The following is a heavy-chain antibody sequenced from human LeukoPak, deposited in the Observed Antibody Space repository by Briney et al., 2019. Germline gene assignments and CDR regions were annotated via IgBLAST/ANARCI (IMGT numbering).Heavy chain of an antibody. D-gene: IGHD6-13*01. V-gene: IGHV3-21*01. CDR1: GFTFSSYW. CDR3: ARSPYSSSWYLGYYFDY. CDR2: ITSSSSYI. J-gene: IGHJ4*02. Sequence: PGGSLRLSCAASGFTFSSYWMSWVRQAPGKGLEWVSSITSSSSYIYYADSVKGRFTISRDNSKNTLYLQMNSLRAEDTAVYYCARSPYSSSWYLGYYFDYWGQGTLVTVSS.